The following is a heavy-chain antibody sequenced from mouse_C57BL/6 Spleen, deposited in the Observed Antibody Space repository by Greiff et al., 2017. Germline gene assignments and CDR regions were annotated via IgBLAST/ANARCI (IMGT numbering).Heavy chain of an antibody. CDR3: ARGSSGYGVDY. V-gene: IGHV1-52*01. CDR2: IDPSDSET. CDR1: GYTFTSYW. D-gene: IGHD3-2*02. J-gene: IGHJ2*01. Sequence: QVQLQQPGAELVRPGSSVKLSCKASGYTFTSYWMHWVKQRPIQGLEWIGNIDPSDSETHYNQKFKDKATLTVDKSSSTAYMQLSSLTSEDSAVYCCARGSSGYGVDYWGQGTTLTVSS.